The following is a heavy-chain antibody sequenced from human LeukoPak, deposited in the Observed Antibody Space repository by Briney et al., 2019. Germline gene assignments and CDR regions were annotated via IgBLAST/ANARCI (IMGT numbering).Heavy chain of an antibody. J-gene: IGHJ4*02. D-gene: IGHD3-9*01. CDR2: INPNSGGT. CDR1: GYTFTGYY. Sequence: ASVKVSCKASGYTFTGYYMHWVRQAPGQGLEWMGRINPNSGGTSYAQKFQGRVTMTRDTSISTAYMELSRLRSDDTAVYYYARDANYDILTGYYTYFDYWGQGTLVTVSS. CDR3: ARDANYDILTGYYTYFDY. V-gene: IGHV1-2*06.